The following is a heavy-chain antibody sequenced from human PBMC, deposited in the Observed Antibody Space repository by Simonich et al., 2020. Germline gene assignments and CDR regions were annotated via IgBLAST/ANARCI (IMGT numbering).Heavy chain of an antibody. CDR3: ARVEYSSSGYFDL. CDR1: GYTFTGYY. Sequence: QVQLVQSGAEVKKPGASVKVSCKASGYTFTGYYMHWGRQAPGQGLEGRGGINLNGCGKTYEQSLQGRVTKTRDTSISTDYMELSRLRSDDTAVYYCARVEYSSSGYFDLWGRGTLVTVSS. V-gene: IGHV1-2*02. CDR2: INLNGCGK. J-gene: IGHJ2*01. D-gene: IGHD6-6*01.